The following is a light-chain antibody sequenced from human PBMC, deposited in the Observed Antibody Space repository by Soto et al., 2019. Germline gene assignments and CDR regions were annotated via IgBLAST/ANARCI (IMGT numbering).Light chain of an antibody. CDR2: DAS. Sequence: DIQLTQSRCTLSGSVGDRVTLTCRARQSVSKWLAWYQQQPGKAPKLLIYDASTLESGVPARFSGSGSGTEFTLTINSLQSDDFATYYCQQYETYSPTFGQGTKVDIK. CDR3: QQYETYSPT. CDR1: QSVSKW. J-gene: IGKJ1*01. V-gene: IGKV1-5*01.